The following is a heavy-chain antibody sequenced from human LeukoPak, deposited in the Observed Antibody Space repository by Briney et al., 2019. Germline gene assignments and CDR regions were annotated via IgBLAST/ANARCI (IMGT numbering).Heavy chain of an antibody. CDR1: GYTFTSYD. D-gene: IGHD2-2*02. CDR3: ARDYLICSSTSCYTQSIDY. J-gene: IGHJ4*02. Sequence: ASVKVSCKASGYTFTSYDINWVRQATGQGLEWMGWMNPNSGDTGYAQKFQGRVTITGNTSISTAYMELSSLRSEDTAVYYCARDYLICSSTSCYTQSIDYWGQGTLVTVSS. V-gene: IGHV1-8*03. CDR2: MNPNSGDT.